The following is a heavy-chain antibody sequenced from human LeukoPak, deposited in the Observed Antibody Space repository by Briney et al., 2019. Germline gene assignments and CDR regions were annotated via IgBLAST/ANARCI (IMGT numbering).Heavy chain of an antibody. J-gene: IGHJ4*02. D-gene: IGHD2-21*02. CDR2: IHYTGST. CDR1: GGSITGNTYY. Sequence: PSETLSLTCTVSGGSITGNTYYWGWIRQPPGTGLEWIESIHYTGSTYHNPSLKSRVSIYIDTSRNQFSLDLSSVTAADTAVYYCARGLRGVDSWGQGILVSVSS. CDR3: ARGLRGVDS. V-gene: IGHV4-39*01.